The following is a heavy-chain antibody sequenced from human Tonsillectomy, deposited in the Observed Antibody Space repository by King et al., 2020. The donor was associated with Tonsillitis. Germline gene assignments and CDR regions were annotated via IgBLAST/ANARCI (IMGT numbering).Heavy chain of an antibody. CDR3: ARREGPFDY. CDR1: GGSFSSSSYY. Sequence: QLQESGPGLVKPSETLSLTCTVSGGSFSSSSYYWGWIRPPPGKGLEWIGSIYYTGHTYYNPSLKSRVTISVDTSKNQFSLRVSSVTAADTAVYYCARREGPFDYWGQGTLVTVSS. D-gene: IGHD1-26*01. J-gene: IGHJ4*02. CDR2: IYYTGHT. V-gene: IGHV4-39*01.